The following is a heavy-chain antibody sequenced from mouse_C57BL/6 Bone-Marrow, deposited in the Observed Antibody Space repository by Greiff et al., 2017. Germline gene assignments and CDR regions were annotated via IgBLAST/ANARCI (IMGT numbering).Heavy chain of an antibody. CDR3: ARPYYSNDWYFDV. Sequence: QVQLKQPGAELVKPGASVKMSCKASGYTFTSYWITWVKQRPGQGLEWIGDIYPGSGSTNYNEKFKSKATLTVDTSSSTAYMPLSSLTSEDSAVYYCARPYYSNDWYFDVWGTGTTVTVSS. J-gene: IGHJ1*03. D-gene: IGHD2-5*01. CDR2: IYPGSGST. CDR1: GYTFTSYW. V-gene: IGHV1-55*01.